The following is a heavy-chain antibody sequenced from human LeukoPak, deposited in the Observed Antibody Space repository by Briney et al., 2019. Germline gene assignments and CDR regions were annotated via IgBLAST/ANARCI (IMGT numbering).Heavy chain of an antibody. Sequence: ASVKVSCKASGYTFASYGISWVRQAPGQGIEWMGWISAYNGNTNYAQKLQGRVTMTTDTSTSTAYMELRSLRSDDTAVYYCARSFWFGEFLDYWGQGTLVTVSS. CDR1: GYTFASYG. D-gene: IGHD3-10*01. V-gene: IGHV1-18*01. CDR2: ISAYNGNT. J-gene: IGHJ4*02. CDR3: ARSFWFGEFLDY.